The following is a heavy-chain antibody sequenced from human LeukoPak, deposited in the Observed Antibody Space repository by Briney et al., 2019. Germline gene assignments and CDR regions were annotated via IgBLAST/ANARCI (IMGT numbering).Heavy chain of an antibody. CDR1: GYTFTGYY. CDR2: INPNSGGT. CDR3: ARERITMVRGPGARYFDY. Sequence: VASVKVSCKASGYTFTGYYMHWVRQAPGQGLEWMGWINPNSGGTNYAQKFQGRVTLTRDTSISTAYMELGRLRSDDPAVYYCARERITMVRGPGARYFDYWGQGTLVTVSS. D-gene: IGHD3-10*01. V-gene: IGHV1-2*02. J-gene: IGHJ4*02.